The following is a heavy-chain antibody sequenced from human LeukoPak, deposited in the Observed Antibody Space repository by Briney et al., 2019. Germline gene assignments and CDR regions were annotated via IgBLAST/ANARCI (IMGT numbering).Heavy chain of an antibody. V-gene: IGHV3-11*01. CDR2: ISGSGDAI. J-gene: IGHJ4*02. Sequence: GGSLRLSCVVSGFRFSDYYMSRIRQTPGKGLEFISYISGSGDAIYYADSVKGRFTISRDNAKNSLYLQLDSLSAEDTAVYYCASLYDSTGFCFDYWGQGALVTVSS. D-gene: IGHD3-22*01. CDR1: GFRFSDYY. CDR3: ASLYDSTGFCFDY.